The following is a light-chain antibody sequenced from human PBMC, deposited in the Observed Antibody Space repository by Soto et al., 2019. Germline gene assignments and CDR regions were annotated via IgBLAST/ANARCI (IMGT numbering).Light chain of an antibody. CDR2: GAS. J-gene: IGKJ2*01. CDR3: QQYGSSGYT. V-gene: IGKV3-20*01. Sequence: EIVLTQSPGTLSLSPGERATLSCRASQSVSSSYLAWYQQKPGQAPRLLIYGASSRAIGIPDRFSGSGSGTDFTLTINRLEPEDFAVYYCQQYGSSGYTFGQGTKLEIK. CDR1: QSVSSSY.